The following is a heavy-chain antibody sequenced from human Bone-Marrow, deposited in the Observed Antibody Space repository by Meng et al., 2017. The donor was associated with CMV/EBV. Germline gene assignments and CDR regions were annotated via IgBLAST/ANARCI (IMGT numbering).Heavy chain of an antibody. D-gene: IGHD2-21*01. CDR2: IFAAGNT. CDR1: GFTVSSDY. V-gene: IGHV3-66*02. Sequence: GESLKISCAGSGFTVSSDYMSWVRQTPEKGLEWVSIIFAAGNTYYADSVKGRFTIARDSSKNTLYLQMSSLRGEDTAVYYCTRQAHYCLGWDCWGQGTLVTVSS. CDR3: TRQAHYCLGWDC. J-gene: IGHJ4*01.